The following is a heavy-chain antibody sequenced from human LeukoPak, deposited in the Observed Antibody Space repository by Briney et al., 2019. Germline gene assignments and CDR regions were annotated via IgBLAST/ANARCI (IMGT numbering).Heavy chain of an antibody. Sequence: ASVKVSCKASGYTFTGYYMHWGRQAPGQGREWMGRINPNSGGTNYAQKFQGRVTMTRDTSISTAYMELSRLRSDDTAVYYCARFTYCSSTSCYPFDYWGQGTLVTVSS. D-gene: IGHD2-2*01. J-gene: IGHJ4*02. CDR2: INPNSGGT. CDR1: GYTFTGYY. CDR3: ARFTYCSSTSCYPFDY. V-gene: IGHV1-2*06.